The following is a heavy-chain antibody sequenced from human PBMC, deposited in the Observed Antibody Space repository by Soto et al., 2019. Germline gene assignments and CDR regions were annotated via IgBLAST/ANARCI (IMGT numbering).Heavy chain of an antibody. CDR1: CGSINRRCYY. CDR2: IYSRWST. Sequence: QRELQESGPGLVEPWETLHLLRHGSCGSINRRCYYLGGTRPPPGTGLEWIGRIYSRWSTYYNPSLKRGSAITVAASTRQSAQKVSSVLGADEAVYYCARGLEDHDAFDIWGQGTMVTVSS. V-gene: IGHV4-39*01. J-gene: IGHJ3*02. CDR3: ARGLEDHDAFDI. D-gene: IGHD4-17*01.